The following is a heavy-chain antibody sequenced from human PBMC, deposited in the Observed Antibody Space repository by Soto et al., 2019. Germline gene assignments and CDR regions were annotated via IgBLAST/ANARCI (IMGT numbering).Heavy chain of an antibody. Sequence: QVQLVESGGGVVQPGRSLRLSCAASGFTFSSYAMHWVRQAPGKGLEWVAVISYDGSNKYYADSVKGRFTISRDNSKNTLYLQMNSLRAEDTAVYYCARDFRGAIVVVPGRYYYYGMDVWGQGTTVTVSS. V-gene: IGHV3-30-3*01. CDR3: ARDFRGAIVVVPGRYYYYGMDV. CDR1: GFTFSSYA. J-gene: IGHJ6*02. CDR2: ISYDGSNK. D-gene: IGHD2-2*01.